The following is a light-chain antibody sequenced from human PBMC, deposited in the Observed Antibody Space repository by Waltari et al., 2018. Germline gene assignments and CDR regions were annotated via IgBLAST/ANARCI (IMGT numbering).Light chain of an antibody. J-gene: IGLJ1*01. CDR1: SSDVGDYNS. V-gene: IGLV2-14*03. CDR3: SSFTTSSTYV. CDR2: DVN. Sequence: QSALTQPASVSWSPGQSVSMSRSGNSSDVGDYNSVPWYHQHPGKAPKLMIYDVNNRPSGVSNRFSGSKSGNTASLTISGLLAEDEADYYCSSFTTSSTYVFGTGTKVTVL.